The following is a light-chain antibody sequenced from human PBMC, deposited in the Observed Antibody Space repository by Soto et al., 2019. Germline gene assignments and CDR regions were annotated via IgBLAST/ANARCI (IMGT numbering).Light chain of an antibody. J-gene: IGLJ2*01. CDR2: GNS. CDR3: QSYDSSLSVV. V-gene: IGLV1-40*01. Sequence: QSVLTPPPSVSGAPGQRVTISCTGSSSNIGAGYDVHWYQQLPGTAPKLLIYGNSNRPSGVPDRFSGSKSGTSASLAITGLQAEDEADYYCQSYDSSLSVVFGGGTKGTVL. CDR1: SSNIGAGYD.